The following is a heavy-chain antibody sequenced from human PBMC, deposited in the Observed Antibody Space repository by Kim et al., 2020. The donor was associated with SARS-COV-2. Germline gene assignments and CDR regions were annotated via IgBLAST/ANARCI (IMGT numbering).Heavy chain of an antibody. D-gene: IGHD6-19*01. J-gene: IGHJ5*02. CDR3: ATAELKDHHDSSGSPTKNWLDP. Sequence: ASVKVSCRGSGYTFTKYTVHWVRQAPGHGLEWMGWINAGNGDTKYSRKFQARFTISRDTDASTAFMELRSLTSEDTAVYYCATAELKDHHDSSGSPTKNWLDPWGQGTLVTVSS. V-gene: IGHV1-3*01. CDR2: INAGNGDT. CDR1: GYTFTKYT.